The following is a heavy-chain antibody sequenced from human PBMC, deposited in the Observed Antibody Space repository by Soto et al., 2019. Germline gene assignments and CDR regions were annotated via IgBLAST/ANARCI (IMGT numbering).Heavy chain of an antibody. D-gene: IGHD4-17*01. J-gene: IGHJ4*02. CDR1: GFNFNTYG. Sequence: QVQLVESGGGVVQPGTSLRLSCVASGFNFNTYGMQWVRQAPGKGLEWVAVIWFDESDNYYADSVKGRFTISRDSSKNTLYLHMNSLRDEDTAVYYCARNLRWEPQFDNWGQGTLVTVSS. CDR2: IWFDESDN. CDR3: ARNLRWEPQFDN. V-gene: IGHV3-33*01.